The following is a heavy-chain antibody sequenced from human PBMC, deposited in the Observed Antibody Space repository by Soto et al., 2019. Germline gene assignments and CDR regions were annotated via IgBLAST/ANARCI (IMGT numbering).Heavy chain of an antibody. CDR3: ARAVNGSYNYFDY. J-gene: IGHJ4*02. CDR2: IIPIFGTA. Sequence: QVQLVQSGAEVKKPGSSVKVSCKASGGTFSSYAISWVRQAPGQGLEWMGGIIPIFGTANYAKKFQGRVTIPAGESTSTAYMELNSLRSEDTAVDYCARAVNGSYNYFDYWGQGTLVTVSS. D-gene: IGHD1-26*01. V-gene: IGHV1-69*01. CDR1: GGTFSSYA.